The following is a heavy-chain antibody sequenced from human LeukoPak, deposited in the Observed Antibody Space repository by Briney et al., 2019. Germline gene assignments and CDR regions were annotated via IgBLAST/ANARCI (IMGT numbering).Heavy chain of an antibody. V-gene: IGHV3-48*01. D-gene: IGHD2-21*01. Sequence: PGGSLRLSCAASGFTFSDYNMYWVRQASGKGLECVSFIGTNSDTIHNADSVEGRFTISRDNSKNTLYLQMNSLRAEDTAVYYCAKDRPYCGGDCYPQLPREFDYWGQGTLVTVSS. J-gene: IGHJ4*02. CDR2: IGTNSDTI. CDR3: AKDRPYCGGDCYPQLPREFDY. CDR1: GFTFSDYN.